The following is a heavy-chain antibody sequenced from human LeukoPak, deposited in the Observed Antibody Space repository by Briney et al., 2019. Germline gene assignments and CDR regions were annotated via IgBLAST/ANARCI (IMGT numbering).Heavy chain of an antibody. Sequence: ASVKVSCKASGGTFSSYAISWVRQAPGQGLEWMGGIIPIFGTANYAQKFQGRVTMTTDTSTSTAYMELRSLRSEDTAVYYCAGGTVTTPFDYWGQGTLVTVSS. CDR2: IIPIFGTA. J-gene: IGHJ4*02. CDR1: GGTFSSYA. CDR3: AGGTVTTPFDY. D-gene: IGHD4-17*01. V-gene: IGHV1-69*05.